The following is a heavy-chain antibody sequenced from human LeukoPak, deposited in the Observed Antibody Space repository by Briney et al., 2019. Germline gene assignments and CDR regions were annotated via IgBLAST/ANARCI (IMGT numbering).Heavy chain of an antibody. J-gene: IGHJ3*01. CDR1: GYRFNDYW. D-gene: IGHD3-22*01. CDR3: VRRSIGGYYYSPFDL. CDR2: IYPGDSDT. Sequence: PGESLKISCKGSGYRFNDYWVGWVRQTAGKGLEWMGVIYPGDSDTRYSPSSQGLVTISIDKSISTAYLQWSSLKASDAAVYYCVRRSIGGYYYSPFDLWGQGTRVTDSS. V-gene: IGHV5-51*01.